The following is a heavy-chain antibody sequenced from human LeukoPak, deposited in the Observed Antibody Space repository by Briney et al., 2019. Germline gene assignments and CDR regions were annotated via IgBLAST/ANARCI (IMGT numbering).Heavy chain of an antibody. V-gene: IGHV1-2*02. D-gene: IGHD5-12*01. J-gene: IGHJ6*03. Sequence: GASVKVSCKASGYTFTGYYMHWVRQAPGQGLEWMGWINPNSGGTNYAQKFQGRVTMTRDTSISTAYMELSRLRSDDTAMYYCARVLATQTYYYYMDVWGKGTTVTVSS. CDR3: ARVLATQTYYYYMDV. CDR1: GYTFTGYY. CDR2: INPNSGGT.